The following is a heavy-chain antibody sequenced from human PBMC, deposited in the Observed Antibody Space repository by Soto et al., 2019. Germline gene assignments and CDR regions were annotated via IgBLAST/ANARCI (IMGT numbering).Heavy chain of an antibody. CDR3: AREDYYDSSGDFTPNFDY. CDR2: ISNDGSKK. V-gene: IGHV3-30-3*01. CDR1: GFTFSSYA. J-gene: IGHJ4*02. Sequence: GGSLRLSCAASGFTFSSYAMHWVRQAPGKGLEWVAVISNDGSKKYYADSVKGRFTISRDNSKNTLYQQMNSLRAEDTAVYYCAREDYYDSSGDFTPNFDYRGQGTLVTVSS. D-gene: IGHD3-22*01.